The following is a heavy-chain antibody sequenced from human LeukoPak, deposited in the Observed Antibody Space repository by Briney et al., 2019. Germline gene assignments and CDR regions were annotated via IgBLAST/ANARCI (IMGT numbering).Heavy chain of an antibody. CDR3: ARSAPLYYYDSSGYYSYFDY. CDR2: INTNTGNP. D-gene: IGHD3-22*01. J-gene: IGHJ4*02. V-gene: IGHV7-4-1*02. Sequence: ASVKVSCKASGYTFTSNAINWVRQAPGQGLEWMGWINTNTGNPTYAQGFTGRFVFSLDTSVSTAYLQISSLKAEDTAVYYCARSAPLYYYDSSGYYSYFDYWGQGTLVTVSS. CDR1: GYTFTSNA.